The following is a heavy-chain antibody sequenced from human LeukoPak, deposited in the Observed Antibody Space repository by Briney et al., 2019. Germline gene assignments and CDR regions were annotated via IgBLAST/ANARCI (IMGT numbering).Heavy chain of an antibody. CDR1: GLSLSGQW. CDR2: IKHDGSEK. Sequence: GGSLRLSCAASGLSLSGQWMNWVRQAPGQGLEWVANIKHDGSEKYYVGSVEGRFTSSRDDANSSLSLQMNSVRAEDTAVYYCAYTNNLKYWGQGTLVTVSS. CDR3: AYTNNLKY. V-gene: IGHV3-7*01. J-gene: IGHJ1*01. D-gene: IGHD3-16*01.